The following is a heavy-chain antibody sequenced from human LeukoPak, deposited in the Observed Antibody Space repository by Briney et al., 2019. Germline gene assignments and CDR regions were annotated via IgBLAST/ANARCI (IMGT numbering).Heavy chain of an antibody. J-gene: IGHJ5*02. CDR1: RFAFNTYA. Sequence: GGSLRLSCAASRFAFNTYAMSWLRQVPGKGLEWVSVISYSGATTYYADSVRGRFTISRDNSKNTLYLQMNSLRAEDTAIYYCATFRNYLSLGSCSSIACYNSQPWGQGTAVTVSS. CDR3: ATFRNYLSLGSCSSIACYNSQP. D-gene: IGHD2-2*02. V-gene: IGHV3-23*01. CDR2: ISYSGATT.